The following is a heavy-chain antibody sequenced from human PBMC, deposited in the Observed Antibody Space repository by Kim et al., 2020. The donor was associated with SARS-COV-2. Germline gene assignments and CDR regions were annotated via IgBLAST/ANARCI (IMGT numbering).Heavy chain of an antibody. J-gene: IGHJ4*02. CDR3: ARVMLRGVIFFDY. V-gene: IGHV4-34*13. D-gene: IGHD3-10*01. Sequence: PSLKDRITISVDTSKTQFSLKLTSVTAADTAVYYCARVMLRGVIFFDYWGQGTLVTVSS.